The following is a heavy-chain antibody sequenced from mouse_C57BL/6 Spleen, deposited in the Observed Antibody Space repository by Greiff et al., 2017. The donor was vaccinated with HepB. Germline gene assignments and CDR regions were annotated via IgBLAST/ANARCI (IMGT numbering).Heavy chain of an antibody. J-gene: IGHJ2*01. CDR1: GYAFSSYW. CDR2: IYPGDGDT. CDR3: ARSGTTVVRYYFDY. D-gene: IGHD1-1*01. V-gene: IGHV1-80*01. Sequence: QVQLKESGAELVKPGASVKISCKASGYAFSSYWMNWVKQRPGKGLEWIGQIYPGDGDTNYNGKFKGKATLTADKSSSTAYMQLSSLTSEDSAVYFCARSGTTVVRYYFDYWGQGTTLTVSS.